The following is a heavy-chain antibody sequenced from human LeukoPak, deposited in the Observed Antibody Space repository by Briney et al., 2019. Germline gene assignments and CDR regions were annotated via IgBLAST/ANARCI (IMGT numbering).Heavy chain of an antibody. Sequence: NPSQTLSLTCTVSGGSISSGDYYWSWIRQPPGKGLEWIGYIYYSGSTYYNPSHKSRVTISVDTSKNQFSLKLSSVTAADTAVYYCARSRYCSSTSCAPHMYYLDYWGQGTLVTVSS. D-gene: IGHD2-2*01. CDR2: IYYSGST. J-gene: IGHJ4*02. V-gene: IGHV4-30-4*08. CDR3: ARSRYCSSTSCAPHMYYLDY. CDR1: GGSISSGDYY.